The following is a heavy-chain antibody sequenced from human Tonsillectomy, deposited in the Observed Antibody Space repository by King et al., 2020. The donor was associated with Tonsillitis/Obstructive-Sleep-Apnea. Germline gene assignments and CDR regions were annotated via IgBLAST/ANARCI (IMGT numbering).Heavy chain of an antibody. V-gene: IGHV1-69*12. D-gene: IGHD6-19*01. J-gene: IGHJ4*02. CDR3: ARDPHSSGWYYFDF. CDR2: IMPIFGRP. CDR1: GGAFSSSG. Sequence: QLVQSGAEVKKPGSSVKVSCKASGGAFSSSGIRWVRQAPGQGLEWMGGIMPIFGRPNYAQKFQGRVTITADESTRTAYMELSSLRSEDTAVYYCARDPHSSGWYYFDFWGQGTLVTVSS.